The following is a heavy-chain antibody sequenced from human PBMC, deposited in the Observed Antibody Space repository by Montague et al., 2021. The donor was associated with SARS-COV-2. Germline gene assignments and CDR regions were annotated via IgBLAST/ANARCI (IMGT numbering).Heavy chain of an antibody. CDR3: VRDHPYGGPRGAYDI. CDR1: GGSITGYY. Sequence: SETLSLTCTVSGGSITGYYCSWLRRSPGKGLEWIAYIYDGGAVNXNPSLVSGVTLSTDTSKNQLSLKVNSVTAADTAVYYCVRDHPYGGPRGAYDIWGQGTVVTVSS. CDR2: IYDGGAV. J-gene: IGHJ3*02. D-gene: IGHD4-23*01. V-gene: IGHV4-59*01.